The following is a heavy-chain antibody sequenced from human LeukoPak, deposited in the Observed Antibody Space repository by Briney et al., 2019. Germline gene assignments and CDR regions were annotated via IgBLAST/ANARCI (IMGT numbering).Heavy chain of an antibody. D-gene: IGHD5-24*01. CDR1: GFTFSDYY. CDR2: ISYDGSNK. Sequence: GGSLKLSCAASGFTFSDYYMSWIRQAPGKGLEWVAVISYDGSNKYYADSVKGRFTISSDNSKNTLYLQMNSLRAEDTAVYYCARDRVEGGYNRFDYWGQGTLVTVSS. J-gene: IGHJ4*02. CDR3: ARDRVEGGYNRFDY. V-gene: IGHV3-30-3*01.